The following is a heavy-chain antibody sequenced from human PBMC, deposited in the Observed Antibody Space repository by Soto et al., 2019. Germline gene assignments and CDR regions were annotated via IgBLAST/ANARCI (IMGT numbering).Heavy chain of an antibody. D-gene: IGHD6-6*01. CDR3: AKERERIAPRPIDY. V-gene: IGHV3-23*01. J-gene: IGHJ4*02. CDR1: GFTFSSYA. CDR2: ISGSGVST. Sequence: EVQLLESGGGLVQPGGSLRLSCAASGFTFSSYAMSWVRQAPGKGLEWVSGISGSGVSTYYADSVKGRFTISRDNSMSTLYLKMNSLRAEDTAVYYCAKERERIAPRPIDYWGQGTLVTVSS.